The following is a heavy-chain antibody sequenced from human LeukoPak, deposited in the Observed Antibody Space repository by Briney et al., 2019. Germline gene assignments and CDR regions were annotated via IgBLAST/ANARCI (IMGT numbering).Heavy chain of an antibody. D-gene: IGHD2-2*02. Sequence: SETLSLTCAVSGYSISSGYYWGWIRQPPGKGLDWIGRIYHSGSTYYNPSLKSRVTISEDTSKNQSSLQLSSVPAEDTAVYYCARHGYGIVVVPAAIPDAFDIWGQGTMVTVSS. CDR3: ARHGYGIVVVPAAIPDAFDI. CDR2: IYHSGST. J-gene: IGHJ3*02. CDR1: GYSISSGYY. V-gene: IGHV4-38-2*01.